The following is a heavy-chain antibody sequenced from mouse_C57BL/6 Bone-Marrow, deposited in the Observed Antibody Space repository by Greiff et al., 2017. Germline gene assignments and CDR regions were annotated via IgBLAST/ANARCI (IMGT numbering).Heavy chain of an antibody. D-gene: IGHD1-1*01. CDR1: GYTFTSYW. V-gene: IGHV1-69*01. CDR2: IDPSDSYT. Sequence: QVQLQQPGAELVMPGASVKLSCKASGYTFTSYWMHWVKQRPGQGLEWIGEIDPSDSYTNYNQKFKGKSTLTVDKSSSTAYMQHSSLTSEDSAVYDSARGGYYYGKGYWGQGTTLTVSS. J-gene: IGHJ2*01. CDR3: ARGGYYYGKGY.